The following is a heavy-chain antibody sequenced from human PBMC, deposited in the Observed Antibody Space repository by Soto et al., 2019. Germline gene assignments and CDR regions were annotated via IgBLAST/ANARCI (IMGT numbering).Heavy chain of an antibody. CDR1: GFTFSSYG. V-gene: IGHV3-30*18. J-gene: IGHJ1*01. CDR2: ISYDGSNK. D-gene: IGHD2-21*01. CDR3: AKDKLWVRGFQH. Sequence: GGSLRLSCAASGFTFSSYGMHWVRQAPGKGLEWVAVISYDGSNKYYADSVKGRFTISRDNSKNTLYLQMNSLRAEDTVLYYCAKDKLWVRGFQHWGQGTLVTVSS.